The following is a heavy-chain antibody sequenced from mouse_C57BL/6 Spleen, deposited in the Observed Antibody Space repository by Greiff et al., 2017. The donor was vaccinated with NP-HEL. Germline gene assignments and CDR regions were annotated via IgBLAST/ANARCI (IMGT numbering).Heavy chain of an antibody. V-gene: IGHV5-17*01. D-gene: IGHD1-2*01. Sequence: EVKLEESGGGLVKPGGSLKLSCAASGFTFSDYGMHWVRQAPEKGLEWVAYISSGSSTIYYADTVKGRFTISRDNAKNTLFLQMTGLRSEDTAMYYWARGGYDFDVWGTGTTVTVSS. CDR2: ISSGSSTI. CDR3: ARGGYDFDV. CDR1: GFTFSDYG. J-gene: IGHJ1*03.